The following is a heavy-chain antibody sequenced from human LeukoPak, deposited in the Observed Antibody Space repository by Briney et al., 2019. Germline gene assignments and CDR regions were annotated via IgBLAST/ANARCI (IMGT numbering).Heavy chain of an antibody. J-gene: IGHJ5*02. CDR3: ASLYYGSGLSSGGP. D-gene: IGHD3-10*01. CDR2: INQSGST. V-gene: IGHV4-34*01. Sequence: SETLSLTCAVYGGSFRGYYWSWIRQPPGKGLEWIGEINQSGSTNYNPSLKSRVTISVDTSKNQFSLKLSSVTAADTAVYYCASLYYGSGLSSGGPWGQGTLVTVSS. CDR1: GGSFRGYY.